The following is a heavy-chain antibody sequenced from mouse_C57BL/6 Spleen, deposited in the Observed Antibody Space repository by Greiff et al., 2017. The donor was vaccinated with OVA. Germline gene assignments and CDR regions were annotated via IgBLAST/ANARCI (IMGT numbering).Heavy chain of an antibody. Sequence: EVQRVESEGGIVQPGSSMKLSCTASGFTFSDYYMAWVRQVPEKGLEWVANINYDGSSTYYLDSLKSRFIISRDNAKNILYLQMSSLKSEDTATYYCARVYYDYDDYFDYWGQGTTLTVSS. J-gene: IGHJ2*01. CDR3: ARVYYDYDDYFDY. D-gene: IGHD2-4*01. CDR1: GFTFSDYY. CDR2: INYDGSST. V-gene: IGHV5-16*01.